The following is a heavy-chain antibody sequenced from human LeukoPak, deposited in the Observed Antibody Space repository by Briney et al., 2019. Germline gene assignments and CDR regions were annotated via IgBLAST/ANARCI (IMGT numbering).Heavy chain of an antibody. V-gene: IGHV3-30-3*01. CDR2: ISYDGSNK. CDR3: ARVNGLTMVRATYYFDY. D-gene: IGHD3-10*01. Sequence: GGSLRLSCAASGFTFSSYAMHWVRQAPGKGLEWAAVISYDGSNKYYADSVKGRFTISRDNSKNTLYLQMNSLRAEDTAVYYCARVNGLTMVRATYYFDYWGQGTLVTVSS. J-gene: IGHJ4*02. CDR1: GFTFSSYA.